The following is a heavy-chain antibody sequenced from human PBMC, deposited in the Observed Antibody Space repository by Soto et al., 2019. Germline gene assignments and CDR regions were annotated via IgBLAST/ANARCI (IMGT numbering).Heavy chain of an antibody. CDR1: GGSISSGGYY. V-gene: IGHV4-31*03. CDR3: ARDHSSSWDENWFDP. D-gene: IGHD6-13*01. CDR2: IYYSGST. Sequence: QVQLQESGPGLVKPSQTLSLTCTVSGGSISSGGYYWGWIRQHPGKGLEWIGYIYYSGSTYYNPSLKSRVNISVDTSKNQFSLKLSSVTAADTAVYYCARDHSSSWDENWFDPWGQGTLVTVSS. J-gene: IGHJ5*02.